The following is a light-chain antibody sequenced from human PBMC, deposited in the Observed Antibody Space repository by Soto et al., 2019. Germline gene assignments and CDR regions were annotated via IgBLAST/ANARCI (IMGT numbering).Light chain of an antibody. CDR2: GNS. Sequence: QAVVTQPPSVSGAPGQRVTISCTGSSSNIGARYDVHWYQQLPGRAPKLLIYGNSNRPSGVPDRFSGSKSGTSASLAITGLQADDEADYYCQSYDRGLSGSVFGGGTKFTVL. J-gene: IGLJ2*01. CDR3: QSYDRGLSGSV. CDR1: SSNIGARYD. V-gene: IGLV1-40*01.